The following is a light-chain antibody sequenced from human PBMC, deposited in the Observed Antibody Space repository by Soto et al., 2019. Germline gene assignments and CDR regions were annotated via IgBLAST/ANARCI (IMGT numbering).Light chain of an antibody. V-gene: IGKV1-5*03. CDR3: QQYDASPLT. Sequence: DIQMTQSPTTLSASVGARAIITCRASQTVRNWLAWFQQKPGEAPKLLIYKASRLESGVSSRFSGSGYGTGFTLAITNLVPGDSATYFCQQYDASPLTFGQGPKLEIK. J-gene: IGKJ2*01. CDR1: QTVRNW. CDR2: KAS.